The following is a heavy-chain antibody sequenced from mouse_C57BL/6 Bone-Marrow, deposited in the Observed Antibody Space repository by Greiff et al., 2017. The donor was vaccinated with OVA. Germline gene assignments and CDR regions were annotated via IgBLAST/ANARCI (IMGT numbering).Heavy chain of an antibody. CDR1: GFTFSSYA. D-gene: IGHD1-1*01. Sequence: EVKLVESGGGLVKPGGSLKLSCAASGFTFSSYAMSWVRQTPEKRLEWVATISDGGSYTYSPDNVQSRFTISRDNAKNNVYLQISQLKSEDTAMYYDARDEPFITTVVAHYAMDYWGKGTAVTVSS. J-gene: IGHJ4*01. V-gene: IGHV5-4*01. CDR2: ISDGGSYT. CDR3: ARDEPFITTVVAHYAMDY.